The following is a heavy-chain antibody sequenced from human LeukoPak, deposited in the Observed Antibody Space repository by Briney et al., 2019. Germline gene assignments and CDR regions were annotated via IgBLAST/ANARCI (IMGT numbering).Heavy chain of an antibody. Sequence: GRSLRLSCTASGFIFSGSWMAWIRQAPGKGLEWVAIIKKDGSEKYYVDSMKGRFTISRDNAKNSLFLQMNSLGAEDTAIYYCTTDTWYSAGHWGQGTLVTVSS. J-gene: IGHJ4*02. CDR2: IKKDGSEK. CDR3: TTDTWYSAGH. D-gene: IGHD2-15*01. V-gene: IGHV3-7*03. CDR1: GFIFSGSW.